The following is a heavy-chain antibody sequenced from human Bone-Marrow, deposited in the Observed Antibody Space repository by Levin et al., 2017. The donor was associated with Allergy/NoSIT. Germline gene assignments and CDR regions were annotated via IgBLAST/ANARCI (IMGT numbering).Heavy chain of an antibody. CDR3: VRGQSAAGSFRYHGMDV. D-gene: IGHD6-13*01. CDR1: GYTFAGYY. CDR2: INPQTGGT. V-gene: IGHV1-2*02. J-gene: IGHJ6*02. Sequence: GESLKISCKDSGYTFAGYYIHWVRQAPGQGLEWLGWINPQTGGTIYEQKFQGRVTMTRDTSITTAYMELSRLRSDDTAVYYCVRGQSAAGSFRYHGMDVWGQGTTVTVSS.